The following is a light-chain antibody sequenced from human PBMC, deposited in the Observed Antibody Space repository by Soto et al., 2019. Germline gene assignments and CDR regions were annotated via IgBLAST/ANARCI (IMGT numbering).Light chain of an antibody. Sequence: DIQLTQSPSFLSTSVGDRVTITCRASQDITTYLAWYQQKPGKAPNLLIYAAFTLQSGVPSRFSGSGSGTEFTLTISSLQHEDFATYYCQQLNSYPFTFGQGTRLEIK. V-gene: IGKV1-9*01. CDR3: QQLNSYPFT. CDR1: QDITTY. CDR2: AAF. J-gene: IGKJ5*01.